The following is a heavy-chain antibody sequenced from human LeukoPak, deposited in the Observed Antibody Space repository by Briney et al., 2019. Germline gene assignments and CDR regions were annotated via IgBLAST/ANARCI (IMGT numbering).Heavy chain of an antibody. J-gene: IGHJ3*02. V-gene: IGHV3-21*01. CDR3: ARDYCSGGSCYRNDAFDI. CDR2: ISISSSYI. CDR1: VFTFSSYS. D-gene: IGHD2-15*01. Sequence: GGSLRLSCAASVFTFSSYSMNWVRQAPGKGLEWVSSISISSSYIYYADSVKGRFTISRDNAKNSLYLQMNSLRAEDTAVYYCARDYCSGGSCYRNDAFDIWGQGTMVTVSS.